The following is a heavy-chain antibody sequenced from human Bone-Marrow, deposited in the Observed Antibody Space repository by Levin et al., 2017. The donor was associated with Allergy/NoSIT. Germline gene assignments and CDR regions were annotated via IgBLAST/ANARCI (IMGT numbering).Heavy chain of an antibody. Sequence: ASVKVSCKASGYTFTGYYMHWVRQAPGQGLEWMGWINPNSGGTNYAQKFQGRVTMTRDTSISTAYMELSRLRSDDTAVYYCARDALWLHYYYDYGMDVWGQGTTVTVSS. V-gene: IGHV1-2*02. CDR1: GYTFTGYY. D-gene: IGHD5-18*01. CDR3: ARDALWLHYYYDYGMDV. CDR2: INPNSGGT. J-gene: IGHJ6*02.